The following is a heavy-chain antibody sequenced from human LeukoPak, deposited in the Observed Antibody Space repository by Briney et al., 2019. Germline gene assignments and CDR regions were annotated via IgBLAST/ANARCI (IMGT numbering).Heavy chain of an antibody. V-gene: IGHV1-2*06. D-gene: IGHD6-19*01. CDR1: GYTFTGHY. CDR2: INPNKGDT. Sequence: ASVKVSCKASGYTFTGHYMHWVRQAPGQGLEWMGRINPNKGDTNYAQKFQGRVTLTRETSISTAYMELTRVRSDDTAVYYCVRDLGAVAGTHYWGQGTLVTVSS. CDR3: VRDLGAVAGTHY. J-gene: IGHJ4*02.